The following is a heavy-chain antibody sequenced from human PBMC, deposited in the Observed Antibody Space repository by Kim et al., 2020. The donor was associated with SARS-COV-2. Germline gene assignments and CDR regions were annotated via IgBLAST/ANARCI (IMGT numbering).Heavy chain of an antibody. CDR3: ARDGEYCGGDCYSYWYFDL. CDR1: GFTFGSYW. CDR2: MKQDGSEI. V-gene: IGHV3-7*01. Sequence: GGSLRLSCAASGFTFGSYWMSWVRQAPGKGLEWVASMKQDGSEIYYVDSVKGRFTISRDNAKNSLFLQMNSLRAEDTAVYYCARDGEYCGGDCYSYWYFDLWGLGTLVTVSS. J-gene: IGHJ2*01. D-gene: IGHD2-21*02.